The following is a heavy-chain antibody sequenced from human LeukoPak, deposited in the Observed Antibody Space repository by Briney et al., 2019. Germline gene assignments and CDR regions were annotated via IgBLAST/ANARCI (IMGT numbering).Heavy chain of an antibody. D-gene: IGHD2-2*01. J-gene: IGHJ4*02. CDR3: ARDSRPDY. CDR1: GFTFSSYW. CDR2: IKRDGSEK. Sequence: GGSLRLSCEASGFTFSSYWMNWVRQAPGKGLEWVANIKRDGSEKYYVDSVKGRFTISKDNAKNSLYLQMNRLRAEDTAVYYCARDSRPDYWGQGTLVTVSS. V-gene: IGHV3-7*01.